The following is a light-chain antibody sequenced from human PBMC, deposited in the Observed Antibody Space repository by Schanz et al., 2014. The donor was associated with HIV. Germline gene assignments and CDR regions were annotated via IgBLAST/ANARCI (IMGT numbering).Light chain of an antibody. CDR3: QQYGNSPST. J-gene: IGKJ4*01. Sequence: EIVLTQSPGSLSLSPGERATLSCRASQSVGGSQIAWYQQKPGQAPRLLIYDASSRATGIPDRVSGRGSGTDFTLIISRLEPEDSAVYYCQQYGNSPSTFGGGTKVEIK. CDR2: DAS. CDR1: QSVGGSQ. V-gene: IGKV3-20*01.